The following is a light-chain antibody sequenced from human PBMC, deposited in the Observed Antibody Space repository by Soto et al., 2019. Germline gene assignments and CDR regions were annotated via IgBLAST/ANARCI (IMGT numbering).Light chain of an antibody. CDR3: QQFKTYPLT. CDR1: QGINDY. CDR2: AAS. J-gene: IGKJ4*01. V-gene: IGKV1-9*01. Sequence: DIPLTPSPSFLSASVGDRVTITCRASQGINDYLAWYQQKPGKAPKLLIYAASTFQSEVPSRFSGSASGTEFTLTISSLQPEDFATYYCQQFKTYPLTCGGGTKVEVK.